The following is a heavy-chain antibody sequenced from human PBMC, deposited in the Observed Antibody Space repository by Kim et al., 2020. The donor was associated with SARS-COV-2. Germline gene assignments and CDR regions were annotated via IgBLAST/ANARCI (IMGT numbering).Heavy chain of an antibody. CDR2: IIPIFGTA. D-gene: IGHD2-15*01. CDR1: GGTFSSYA. V-gene: IGHV1-69*13. CDR3: ARGSSYCSGGSCYEVQYYYYGMDV. Sequence: SVKVSCKVSGGTFSSYAISWVRQAPGQGLEWMGGIIPIFGTANYAQKFQGRVTITADESTSTAYMELSSLRSEDTAVYYCARGSSYCSGGSCYEVQYYYYGMDVWGQGTTVTVS. J-gene: IGHJ6*02.